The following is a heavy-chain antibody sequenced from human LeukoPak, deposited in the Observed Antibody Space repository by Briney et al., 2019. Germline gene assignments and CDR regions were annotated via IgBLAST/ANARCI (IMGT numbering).Heavy chain of an antibody. CDR1: GGTFSSYA. D-gene: IGHD5/OR15-5a*01. CDR2: IIPIFGTA. J-gene: IGHJ4*02. V-gene: IGHV1-69*05. Sequence: AASVKVSCKASGGTFSSYAISWVRQAPGQGLEWMGGIIPIFGTANYAQKFQGRATITTDESTSTAYMELSSLRSEDTAVYYCARCLGDMYYFDYWGQGTLVTVSS. CDR3: ARCLGDMYYFDY.